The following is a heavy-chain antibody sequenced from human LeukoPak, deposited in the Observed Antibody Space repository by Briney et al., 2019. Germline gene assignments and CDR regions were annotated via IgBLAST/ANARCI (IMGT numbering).Heavy chain of an antibody. Sequence: GESLKISCKGSGYSFTNYWIGWVRQMPGKGLEWMGIIYPGDSDTRYSPSFQGQVTISADKSISTAYLQWNSLKASDTAMYYCARNYYDSSGYYYVALGSFDYWGQGTLVTVSS. D-gene: IGHD3-22*01. V-gene: IGHV5-51*01. CDR3: ARNYYDSSGYYYVALGSFDY. J-gene: IGHJ4*02. CDR2: IYPGDSDT. CDR1: GYSFTNYW.